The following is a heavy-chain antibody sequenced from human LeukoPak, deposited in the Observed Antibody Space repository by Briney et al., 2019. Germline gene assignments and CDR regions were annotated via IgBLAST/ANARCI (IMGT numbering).Heavy chain of an antibody. V-gene: IGHV3-33*01. CDR3: VRDGEGGAFDT. J-gene: IGHJ3*02. Sequence: GGSLRLSCAASGFTFSSYGMHWVRQAPGKGLEWVAVIWYDGSNKYYADSVKGRFTISRDNSKNTLYLQMNSLRAEDTAVYYCVRDGEGGAFDTWGQGTMVTVSS. CDR2: IWYDGSNK. D-gene: IGHD3-10*01. CDR1: GFTFSSYG.